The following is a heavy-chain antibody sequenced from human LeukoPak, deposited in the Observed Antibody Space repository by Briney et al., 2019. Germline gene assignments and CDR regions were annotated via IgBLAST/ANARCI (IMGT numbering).Heavy chain of an antibody. V-gene: IGHV3-53*04. CDR3: ARVDNYYDSSLFDP. D-gene: IGHD3-22*01. CDR2: IYRGGST. J-gene: IGHJ5*02. CDR1: GFTVSSNY. Sequence: GGSLRLSCAASGFTVSSNYMSWVRQAPGKGLEWVSVIYRGGSTKYSDSVKGRFTISSHNSKNTLYLQMNSLRAEDTAVYYCARVDNYYDSSLFDPWGQGTLVTVSS.